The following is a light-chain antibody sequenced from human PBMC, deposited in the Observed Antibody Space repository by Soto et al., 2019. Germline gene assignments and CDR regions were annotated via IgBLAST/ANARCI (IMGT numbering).Light chain of an antibody. CDR2: GAS. Sequence: IVLTQSPATLSLSPGERATLSCRASQSVSSYLAWYQQKPGQAPRLLIHGASSRASGIPDRFSGSGSGTDFTLTISRLEPEDFAVYYCQQYGSTRWTFGQGTKVDIK. CDR3: QQYGSTRWT. V-gene: IGKV3-20*01. CDR1: QSVSSY. J-gene: IGKJ1*01.